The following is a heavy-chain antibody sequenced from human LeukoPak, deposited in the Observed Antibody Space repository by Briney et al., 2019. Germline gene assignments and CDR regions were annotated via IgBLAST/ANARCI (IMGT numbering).Heavy chain of an antibody. D-gene: IGHD2-2*01. V-gene: IGHV4-34*01. CDR1: GGSFSGYY. CDR2: INHSGST. CDR3: ARERVPAANGAFDI. Sequence: SETLSLTCAVYGGSFSGYYWSWIRQPPGKGLEWIGEINHSGSTNYNPSLKSRVTIPVDTSENQFSLKLSSVTAADTAVYYCARERVPAANGAFDIWGQGTMVTVSS. J-gene: IGHJ3*02.